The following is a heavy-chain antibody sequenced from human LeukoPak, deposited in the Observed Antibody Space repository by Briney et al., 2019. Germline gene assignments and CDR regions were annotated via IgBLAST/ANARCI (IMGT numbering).Heavy chain of an antibody. D-gene: IGHD2-2*01. CDR3: ASAFTCSSTSCYLDY. J-gene: IGHJ4*02. Sequence: ASVKVSCKASGYTFTGYYMHWVRQAPGQGLEWMGWINPNSGGTNYAQKFQGRVTMNRDTSISTAYMELSRLRSDDTAVYYCASAFTCSSTSCYLDYWGQGTLVTVSS. CDR2: INPNSGGT. CDR1: GYTFTGYY. V-gene: IGHV1-2*02.